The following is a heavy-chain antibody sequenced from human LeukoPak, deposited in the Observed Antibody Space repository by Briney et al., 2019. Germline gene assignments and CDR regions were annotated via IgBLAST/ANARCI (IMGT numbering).Heavy chain of an antibody. J-gene: IGHJ3*02. V-gene: IGHV4-34*01. D-gene: IGHD3-3*01. Sequence: SETLSLTCAVYGGSFSGYYWSWIRQPPGKGLEWIGEINHSGSTNYNPSLKSRATISVDTSKNQFSLKLSSVTAADTAVYYCARLVPWSGYAFDIWGQGTMVTVSS. CDR2: INHSGST. CDR1: GGSFSGYY. CDR3: ARLVPWSGYAFDI.